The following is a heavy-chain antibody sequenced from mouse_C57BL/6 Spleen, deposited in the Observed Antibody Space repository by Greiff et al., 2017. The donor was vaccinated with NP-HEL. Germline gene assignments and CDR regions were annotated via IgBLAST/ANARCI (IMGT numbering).Heavy chain of an antibody. CDR3: ARSGYYGPSFDY. Sequence: QVQLQQPGAELVKPGASVKMSCKASGYTFTSYWLTWVKQRPGQGLEWIGDIYPGSGSNNYNEKFKSKATLTVDTSSSTAYMQLSSLTSEDSAVYYCARSGYYGPSFDYWGKGTTLTVSS. CDR2: IYPGSGSN. D-gene: IGHD1-2*01. CDR1: GYTFTSYW. V-gene: IGHV1-55*01. J-gene: IGHJ2*01.